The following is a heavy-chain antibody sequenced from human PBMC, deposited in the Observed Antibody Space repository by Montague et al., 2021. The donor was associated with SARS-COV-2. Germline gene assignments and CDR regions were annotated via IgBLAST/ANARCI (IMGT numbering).Heavy chain of an antibody. CDR2: ISYDGSNK. V-gene: IGHV3-30-3*01. Sequence: SLRLSCAASGFTFSSYTMHWVRQAPGKGLEWVAVISYDGSNKYYADSVKGRFTISRDNSKNTLYLQMNSLRAEDTAVYYCAREGALLWFAFDIWGQGTMVTVSS. CDR3: AREGALLWFAFDI. CDR1: GFTFSSYT. D-gene: IGHD3-10*01. J-gene: IGHJ3*02.